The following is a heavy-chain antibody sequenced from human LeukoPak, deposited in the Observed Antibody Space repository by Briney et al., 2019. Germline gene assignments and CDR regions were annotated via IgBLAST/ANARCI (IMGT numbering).Heavy chain of an antibody. CDR1: GGSISSNTYY. Sequence: PSETLSLTCTVSGGSISSNTYYWSWLRQPPGKGLEWIGEINHSGSTNYNPSLKSRVTISVDTSKNQFSLKLSSVTAADTAVYYCARDSMRGWTGAAFDIWGQGTMVTVSS. CDR2: INHSGST. CDR3: ARDSMRGWTGAAFDI. V-gene: IGHV4-39*07. D-gene: IGHD6-19*01. J-gene: IGHJ3*02.